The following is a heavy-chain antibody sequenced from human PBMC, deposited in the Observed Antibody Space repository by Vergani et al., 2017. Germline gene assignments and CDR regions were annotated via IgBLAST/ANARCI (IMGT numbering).Heavy chain of an antibody. CDR3: ARAKRCRLAVGATDS. CDR1: GYSFNNYA. J-gene: IGHJ4*02. D-gene: IGHD6-19*01. CDR2: INPTTGNP. V-gene: IGHV7-4-1*01. Sequence: QEQLVQSGSELKKPGASVKVSCKASGYSFNNYAIHWVRQAPGQGLEWMRWINPTTGNPTYARAFTGRFVFSLDTSISTAYLQIGSLKAEDTSVYFCARAKRCRLAVGATDSWGQGTLLTVSS.